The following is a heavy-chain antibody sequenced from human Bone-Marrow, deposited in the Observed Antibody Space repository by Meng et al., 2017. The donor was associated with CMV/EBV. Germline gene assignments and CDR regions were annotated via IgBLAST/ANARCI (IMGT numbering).Heavy chain of an antibody. CDR3: ARYYDFWSGGNWFDP. V-gene: IGHV3-11*01. J-gene: IGHJ5*02. CDR2: ISSSGSTI. Sequence: GESLKISCAASGFTFSDYYMSWIRQAPGKGLEWVSYISSSGSTIYYADSVKGRFTISRDSAKNALYLQMNSLRAKDTAVYYCARYYDFWSGGNWFDPWGQGTLVTVSS. D-gene: IGHD3-3*01. CDR1: GFTFSDYY.